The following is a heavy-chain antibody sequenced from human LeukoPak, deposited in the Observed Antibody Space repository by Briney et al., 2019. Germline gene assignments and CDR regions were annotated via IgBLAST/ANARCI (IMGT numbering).Heavy chain of an antibody. CDR3: TRDTGCPGGTCYSFYDY. CDR2: IKQDGTEK. CDR1: GFTFSNYW. J-gene: IGHJ4*02. D-gene: IGHD2-15*01. Sequence: GGSLRLSCAASGFTFSNYWMTWVRQAPGEGLEWVANIKQDGTEKYYVDSVKGRFTISRDNAENSLYLQMNSLRAEDTAVYYCTRDTGCPGGTCYSFYDYWGQGTLVTVSS. V-gene: IGHV3-7*01.